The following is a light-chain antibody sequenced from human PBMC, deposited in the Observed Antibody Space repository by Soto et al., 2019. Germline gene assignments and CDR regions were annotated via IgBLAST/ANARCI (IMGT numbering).Light chain of an antibody. CDR1: QSLLHGNGYNY. Sequence: DIVLTQSPRSLPVTPGEPASISCRSSQSLLHGNGYNYLDWYLQKPGQSPTLVIYLASNRASGVPDRFSGSGSGTDFTLKISRVEAEDVGVYYCLQTLHTPLTFGGGTKVEVK. J-gene: IGKJ4*01. V-gene: IGKV2-28*01. CDR3: LQTLHTPLT. CDR2: LAS.